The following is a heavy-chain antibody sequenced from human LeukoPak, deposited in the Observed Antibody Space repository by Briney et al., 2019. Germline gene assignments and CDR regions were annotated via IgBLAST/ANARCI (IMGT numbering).Heavy chain of an antibody. J-gene: IGHJ4*02. Sequence: ASVKVSCKASGYTFTGYYMRWVRQAPGQGLEWMGWINPNSGGTNYAQKFQGRVTMTRDTSISTAYMELSRLRSDDTAVYYCHYYDSSGYSTYWGQGTLVTVSS. V-gene: IGHV1-2*02. D-gene: IGHD3-22*01. CDR3: HYYDSSGYSTY. CDR2: INPNSGGT. CDR1: GYTFTGYY.